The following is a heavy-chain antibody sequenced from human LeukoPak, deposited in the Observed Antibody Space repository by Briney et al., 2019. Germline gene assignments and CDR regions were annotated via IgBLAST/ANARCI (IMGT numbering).Heavy chain of an antibody. CDR1: GFTFDDYA. CDR3: AKNILVAGLGYFDS. CDR2: ISWNSAYM. Sequence: GGSLRLSCAASGFTFDDYAMHWVRQAPGKGLEWVSGISWNSAYMGYADSVKGRFTISRDNAKNSLYLQINSLRVEDTALYYCAKNILVAGLGYFDSWGQGTLVTVSS. V-gene: IGHV3-9*01. J-gene: IGHJ4*02. D-gene: IGHD6-19*01.